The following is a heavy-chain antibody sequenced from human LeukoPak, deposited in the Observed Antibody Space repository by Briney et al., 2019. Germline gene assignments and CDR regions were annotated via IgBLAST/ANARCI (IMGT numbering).Heavy chain of an antibody. V-gene: IGHV4-39*07. CDR2: IYYSGST. D-gene: IGHD3-22*01. Sequence: SETLSLTCTVSGGSISSYYWAWIRQPPGKGLEWIGSIYYSGSTYYNPPLKSRVTISVDTSKNQFSLKLSSVTAADTAVYYCARVRPDSSGDYWGQGTLVTVSS. CDR3: ARVRPDSSGDY. J-gene: IGHJ4*02. CDR1: GGSISSYY.